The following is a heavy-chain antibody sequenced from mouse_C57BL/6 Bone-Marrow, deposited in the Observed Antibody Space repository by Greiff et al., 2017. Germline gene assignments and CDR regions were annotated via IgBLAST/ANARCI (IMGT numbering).Heavy chain of an antibody. CDR3: ARSHDYDGGPSWFAY. CDR1: GFNIKNTY. D-gene: IGHD2-4*01. V-gene: IGHV14-3*01. J-gene: IGHJ3*01. Sequence: VQLQQSVAELVRPGASVKLSCTASGFNIKNTYMHWVKQRPEQGLEWIGRIDPANGNTKYAPKFQGKATITADTSSNTAYLQLSSLTSEDTAIYYCARSHDYDGGPSWFAYWGQGTLVTVSA. CDR2: IDPANGNT.